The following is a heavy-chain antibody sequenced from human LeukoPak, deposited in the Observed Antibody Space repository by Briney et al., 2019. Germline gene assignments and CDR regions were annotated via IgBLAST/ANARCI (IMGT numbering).Heavy chain of an antibody. D-gene: IGHD3-10*01. V-gene: IGHV3-53*01. J-gene: IGHJ3*02. CDR3: ARGLKDRYGSGHFDI. CDR1: GFTVSSNY. Sequence: GGSLRLSCAASGFTVSSNYMSWVRQAPGKGLEWVSVIYSGGSTHYADSVKGRFTISRDNSKNTLYLQMNSLRAEDTAVYYCARGLKDRYGSGHFDIWGQGTMVTVSS. CDR2: IYSGGST.